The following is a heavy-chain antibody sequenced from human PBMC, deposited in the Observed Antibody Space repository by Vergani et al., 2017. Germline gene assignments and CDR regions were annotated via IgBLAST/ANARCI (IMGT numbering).Heavy chain of an antibody. CDR3: ARTDSFILRYFHWAL. D-gene: IGHD3-9*01. J-gene: IGHJ4*02. CDR2: MYHSGGA. V-gene: IGHV4-4*08. Sequence: QVRLQESGPGLVKPSETLSLTCSVSGGSMSGYYWSWIRQPPGKELEWIGYMYHSGGAYYNPSLKGRVTISVDTSKNQFSLEVTSVTAADTAIYFCARTDSFILRYFHWALWGQGTLVTVSS. CDR1: GGSMSGYY.